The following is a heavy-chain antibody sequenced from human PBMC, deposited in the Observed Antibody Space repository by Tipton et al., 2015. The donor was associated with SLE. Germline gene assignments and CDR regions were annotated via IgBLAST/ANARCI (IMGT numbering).Heavy chain of an antibody. CDR3: ASGYEQHLIS. CDR2: IYYSGST. V-gene: IGHV4-39*07. CDR1: GGSISGSSYY. J-gene: IGHJ5*02. Sequence: LRLSCSVSGGSISGSSYYCAWIRQPPGKGLEWIGTIYYSGSTNYNPSLKSRVTISVDTSKNQFSLKLTSVTAADTAVYYCASGYEQHLISWGQGTLVTVSS. D-gene: IGHD6-13*01.